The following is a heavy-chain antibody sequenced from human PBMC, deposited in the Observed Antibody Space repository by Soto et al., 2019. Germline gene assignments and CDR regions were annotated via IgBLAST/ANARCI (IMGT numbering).Heavy chain of an antibody. CDR2: VNHSGSP. CDR1: GSLPVGSLSTNF. D-gene: IGHD3-3*01. V-gene: IGHV4-34*01. J-gene: IGHJ6*02. CDR3: ARARFSQWSQDYYGLDV. Sequence: QVHLQQWGPGLLKPSETLPLTCGVSGSLPVGSLSTNFWTWIRQTPGKGLEWIGEVNHSGSPNYSPSLKSRVTMSFDTSKNQFSLNLTSVTAADTAVYYCARARFSQWSQDYYGLDVWGQGTTVAVSS.